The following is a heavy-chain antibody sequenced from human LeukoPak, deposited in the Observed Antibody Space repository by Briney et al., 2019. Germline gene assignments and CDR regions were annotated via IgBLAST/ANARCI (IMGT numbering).Heavy chain of an antibody. CDR3: AKASAMIVVVSKHFDY. V-gene: IGHV3-23*01. CDR2: ISGSGGST. Sequence: GGSLRLSCAASGFTFSSCSMSWVRRAPGKGLEWVSAISGSGGSTYYADSVKGRFTISRDNSKNTLYLQINSLRAEDTAVYYCAKASAMIVVVSKHFDYWGQGTLVTVSS. CDR1: GFTFSSCS. J-gene: IGHJ4*02. D-gene: IGHD3-22*01.